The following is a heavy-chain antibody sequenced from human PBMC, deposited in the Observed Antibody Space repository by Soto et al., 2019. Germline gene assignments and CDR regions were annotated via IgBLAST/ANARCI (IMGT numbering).Heavy chain of an antibody. CDR1: GYTFTSYA. CDR3: ARFCSGGSCYVDYYYGLDV. CDR2: INAGNGNT. J-gene: IGHJ6*02. D-gene: IGHD2-15*01. Sequence: ASVKVSCKASGYTFTSYAMHWVRQAPGQRLEWMGWINAGNGNTKYSQKFQGRVTITRDTSASTAYMELSSLRSEDTAVYYCARFCSGGSCYVDYYYGLDVWGQGTTVTVSS. V-gene: IGHV1-3*01.